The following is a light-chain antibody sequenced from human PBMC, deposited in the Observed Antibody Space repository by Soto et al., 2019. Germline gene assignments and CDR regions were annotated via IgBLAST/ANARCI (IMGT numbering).Light chain of an antibody. J-gene: IGLJ2*01. CDR3: QTWDTGIVV. CDR1: SGHSSYA. V-gene: IGLV4-69*01. CDR2: VNSDGSH. Sequence: QSVLTQSPSASASLGASVRLTCTLSSGHSSYAIAWHQQQPEKGPRYLMKVNSDGSHSKGDGIPDRFSGSSSGAERYLTVSSLQSVDEADYYCQTWDTGIVVFGGGTKLTVL.